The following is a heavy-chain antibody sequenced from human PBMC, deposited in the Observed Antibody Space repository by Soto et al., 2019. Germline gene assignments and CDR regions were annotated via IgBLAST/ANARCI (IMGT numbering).Heavy chain of an antibody. CDR1: GGTFSSYT. V-gene: IGHV1-69*02. CDR3: ARNHYYDSSGYYEGGY. D-gene: IGHD3-22*01. J-gene: IGHJ4*02. Sequence: QVQLVQSGAEVKKPGSSVKVSCKASGGTFSSYTISWVRQAPGQGLEWMGRIIPILGIANYAQKFQGRVTITADKGTNXAYMELSSLRSEDTAVYYCARNHYYDSSGYYEGGYWGQGTLVTVSS. CDR2: IIPILGIA.